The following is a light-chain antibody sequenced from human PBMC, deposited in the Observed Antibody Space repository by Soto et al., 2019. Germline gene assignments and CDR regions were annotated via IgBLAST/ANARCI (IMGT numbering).Light chain of an antibody. CDR1: SSDFGGSEF. CDR3: CSYTYTYSV. CDR2: DAT. Sequence: QSALTQPRSVSASPGQSVAISCTKTSSDFGGSEFVSWYQQQPGKAPKLIIYDATQRPSGVPDRFSGSKSGDTASLTISGLQAEDEADYYCCSYTYTYSVFVGGTKLTVL. J-gene: IGLJ3*02. V-gene: IGLV2-11*01.